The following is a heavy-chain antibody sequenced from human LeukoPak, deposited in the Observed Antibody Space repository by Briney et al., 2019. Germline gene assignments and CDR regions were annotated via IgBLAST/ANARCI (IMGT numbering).Heavy chain of an antibody. J-gene: IGHJ4*02. D-gene: IGHD1-26*01. CDR3: ARDLGSYYYFDY. V-gene: IGHV3-30*04. Sequence: GGSLRLSCAASGFPFRTYAMNWVRQAPGKGLEWVAVISYDGSNKYYADSVKGRFTISRDNSKNTLYLQMNSLRAEDTAVYYCARDLGSYYYFDYWGQGTLVTVSS. CDR2: ISYDGSNK. CDR1: GFPFRTYA.